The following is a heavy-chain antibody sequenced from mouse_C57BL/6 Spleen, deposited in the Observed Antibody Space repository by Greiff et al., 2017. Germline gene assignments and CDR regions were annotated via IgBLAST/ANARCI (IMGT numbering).Heavy chain of an antibody. D-gene: IGHD1-1*01. CDR1: GYSFTGYY. CDR2: INPSTGGT. Sequence: VQLQQSGPELVKPGASVKISCKASGYSFTGYYMNWVKQSPEKGLEWIGEINPSTGGTTYNQKFKAKATLTVDKSSSTAYMQLKSLTSEDSAVYYCARKLNYYGSSPHGYFDVWGTGTTVTVSS. CDR3: ARKLNYYGSSPHGYFDV. J-gene: IGHJ1*03. V-gene: IGHV1-42*01.